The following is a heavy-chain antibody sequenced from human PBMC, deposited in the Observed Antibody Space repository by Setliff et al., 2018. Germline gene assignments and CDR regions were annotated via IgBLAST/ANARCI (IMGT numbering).Heavy chain of an antibody. CDR3: AKVSYYYDSSGLIDY. V-gene: IGHV3-30*02. J-gene: IGHJ4*02. Sequence: GGSLRLSCAASGFIFSSYGMHWVRQAPGKGLEWVAFIRYDGSNKYYADSVKGRFTISRDNSKNTLYLQMNSLRAEDTAVYYCAKVSYYYDSSGLIDYWGQGTLVTVSS. CDR1: GFIFSSYG. CDR2: IRYDGSNK. D-gene: IGHD3-22*01.